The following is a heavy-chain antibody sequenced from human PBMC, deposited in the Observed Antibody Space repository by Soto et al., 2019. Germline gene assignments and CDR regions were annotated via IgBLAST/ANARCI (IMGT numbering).Heavy chain of an antibody. Sequence: VGSLRLSCAASGFTFSSSAMHWVRQAPGKGLEWVAVISSDGANKYYADSVKGRFTLSRDSSFLYLQMNSLRAEDTAVYYCAREMSIAVAAIFDYWGQGTLVTVSS. CDR3: AREMSIAVAAIFDY. D-gene: IGHD6-19*01. CDR2: ISSDGANK. J-gene: IGHJ4*02. V-gene: IGHV3-30-3*01. CDR1: GFTFSSSA.